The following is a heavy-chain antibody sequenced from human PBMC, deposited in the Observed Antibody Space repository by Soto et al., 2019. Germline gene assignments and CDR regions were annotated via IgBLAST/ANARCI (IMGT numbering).Heavy chain of an antibody. CDR3: AKEYGRLDY. D-gene: IGHD4-17*01. CDR1: GFTFSDYY. CDR2: ISNSSGYT. Sequence: PGGSLRLSCAASGFTFSDYYMSWIRQAPGKGLEWVSYISNSSGYTNYADSVKGRFTISRDNAKNSLYLQMNSLRAEDTAVYYCAKEYGRLDYWGQGTLVTVSS. J-gene: IGHJ4*02. V-gene: IGHV3-11*06.